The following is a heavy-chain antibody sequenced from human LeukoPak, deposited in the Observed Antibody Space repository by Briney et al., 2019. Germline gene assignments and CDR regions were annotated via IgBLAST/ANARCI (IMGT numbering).Heavy chain of an antibody. CDR2: ITSTGTDT. D-gene: IGHD3-22*01. J-gene: IGHJ4*02. V-gene: IGHV3-21*01. Sequence: GGSLRLSCAASGFTFSSYWMSWVRQAPGKGLEWVSSITSTGTDTYYADSVMGRFTISRDNAKNSLYLQMISLRAEDTAVYYCVRDDDRPDNGLDYWGQGTLVTVSS. CDR1: GFTFSSYW. CDR3: VRDDDRPDNGLDY.